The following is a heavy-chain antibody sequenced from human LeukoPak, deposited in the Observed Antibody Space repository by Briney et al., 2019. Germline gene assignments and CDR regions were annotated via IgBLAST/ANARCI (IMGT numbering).Heavy chain of an antibody. CDR3: AKEGRELPYYSMDV. J-gene: IGHJ6*03. CDR1: GFTFSNYA. Sequence: GGSLRLSCAVSGFTFSNYATNWVRQAPGKGLEWVSGISDSGGSTYYADSVKGRFTISRDNSKNTLYLQMNSLRAEDTAVYYCAKEGRELPYYSMDVWGKGTTVTVSS. CDR2: ISDSGGST. V-gene: IGHV3-23*01. D-gene: IGHD1-7*01.